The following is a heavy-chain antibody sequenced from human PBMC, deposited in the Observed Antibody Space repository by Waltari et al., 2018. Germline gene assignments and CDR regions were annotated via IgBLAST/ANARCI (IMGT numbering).Heavy chain of an antibody. CDR2: ISGSGGST. CDR3: AKSLRELLSHDAFDI. D-gene: IGHD1-26*01. J-gene: IGHJ3*02. CDR1: GFTFSSYA. Sequence: EVQLLESGGGLVQPGGSLRLSCAASGFTFSSYAMSWVRQAPGKGLEWVSGISGSGGSTYYAYSVKGRFTISRDNSKSTLYLQMNSLRAEDTAVYYCAKSLRELLSHDAFDIWGQGTMVTVSS. V-gene: IGHV3-23*01.